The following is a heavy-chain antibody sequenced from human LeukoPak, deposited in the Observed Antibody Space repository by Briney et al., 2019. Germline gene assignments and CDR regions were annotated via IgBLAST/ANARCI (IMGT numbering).Heavy chain of an antibody. V-gene: IGHV4-59*01. Sequence: PSETLSLTCTVSGGSISSYYWSWIRQPPGKGLEWIRYIYYSGSTNYNPSLKSRVTISVDTSKNQFSLKLSSVTAADTAVYYCARQGDWYGSGSGWFDPWGQGTLVTVSS. CDR3: ARQGDWYGSGSGWFDP. D-gene: IGHD3-10*01. CDR2: IYYSGST. J-gene: IGHJ5*02. CDR1: GGSISSYY.